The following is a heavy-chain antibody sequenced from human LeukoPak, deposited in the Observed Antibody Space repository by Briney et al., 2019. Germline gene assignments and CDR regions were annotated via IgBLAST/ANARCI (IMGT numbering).Heavy chain of an antibody. V-gene: IGHV3-53*01. CDR1: GFTVSSNY. CDR3: ARDSVVRVERADY. D-gene: IGHD3-3*01. Sequence: PGGSLRLSCAASGFTVSSNYMSWVRQAPGKGLEWVSVIYSGGSTYYADSVKGRFTISRDNSKNTLYLQMDSLRAEDTAVYYCARDSVVRVERADYWGQGTLVTVSS. CDR2: IYSGGST. J-gene: IGHJ4*02.